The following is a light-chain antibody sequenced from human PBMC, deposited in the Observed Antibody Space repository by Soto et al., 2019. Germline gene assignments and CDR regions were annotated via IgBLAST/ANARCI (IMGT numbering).Light chain of an antibody. V-gene: IGLV2-14*01. CDR2: AVN. CDR3: ISYTDRQSYV. CDR1: SSDIGSYDH. Sequence: QSALTQPASVSGSPGQSITISCSGTSSDIGSYDHVAWYQQFPGKSPKLIIYAVNDRPSGVSDRFSGSKSGITASLTISGLQTEDEADYYCISYTDRQSYVFGTGTKVTAL. J-gene: IGLJ1*01.